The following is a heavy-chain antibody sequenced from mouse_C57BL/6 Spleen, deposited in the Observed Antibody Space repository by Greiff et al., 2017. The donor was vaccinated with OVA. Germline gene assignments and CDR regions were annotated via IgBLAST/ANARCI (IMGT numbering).Heavy chain of an antibody. CDR1: GYSFTGYY. Sequence: EVQLQQSGPELVKPGASVKISCKASGYSFTGYYMNWVKQSPEKSLEWIGEINPSNGGTSYNQKFKAKATLTVDKSSSTAYMQLKSLTSEDSAVYYCARDHYYYGNSGYALDYWGQGTTLTVSS. CDR3: ARDHYYYGNSGYALDY. J-gene: IGHJ4*01. D-gene: IGHD1-1*01. CDR2: INPSNGGT. V-gene: IGHV1-42*01.